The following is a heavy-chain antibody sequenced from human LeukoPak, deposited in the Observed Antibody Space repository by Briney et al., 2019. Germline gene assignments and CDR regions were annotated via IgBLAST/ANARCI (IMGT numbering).Heavy chain of an antibody. J-gene: IGHJ4*02. CDR1: GFTFSSAA. V-gene: IGHV3-23*01. D-gene: IGHD3-22*01. CDR3: AKGPQLNSGYHPNY. CDR2: ITGSDDRT. Sequence: GGSLRLSCATSGFTFSSAAMTWVRQAPGKGLEWASTITGSDDRTYYGDSVKGRFPISRDYSKNTLHLQMNSLRVEDTAIYYCAKGPQLNSGYHPNYWGQGILVTVSS.